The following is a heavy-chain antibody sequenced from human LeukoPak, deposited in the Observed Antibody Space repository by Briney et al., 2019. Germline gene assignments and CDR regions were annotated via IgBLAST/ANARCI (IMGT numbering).Heavy chain of an antibody. D-gene: IGHD2-15*01. J-gene: IGHJ6*02. Sequence: PSETLSLTCAVYGGSFSGYYWSWIRQPPGKWLEWIGEINHSGSTNYNPSLKSRVTISVDTSKNQFSLKLSSVTAADTAVYYCARDVPHCSGGSCYSSYYYGMDVWGQGTTVTASS. CDR2: INHSGST. CDR1: GGSFSGYY. CDR3: ARDVPHCSGGSCYSSYYYGMDV. V-gene: IGHV4-34*01.